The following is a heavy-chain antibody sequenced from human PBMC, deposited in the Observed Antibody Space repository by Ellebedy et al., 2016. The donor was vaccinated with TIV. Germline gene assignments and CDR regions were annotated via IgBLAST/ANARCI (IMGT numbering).Heavy chain of an antibody. Sequence: GESLKISXAASGFTFSSYGMHWVRQAPGKGLEWVAVIWYDGSNKYYADSVRGRFTISRDNSKNTLYLQMNSLRAEDTAVYYCEREGRRYGSGGSCPAAFDIWGQGTMGTVSS. V-gene: IGHV3-33*01. CDR2: IWYDGSNK. J-gene: IGHJ3*02. D-gene: IGHD2-15*01. CDR3: EREGRRYGSGGSCPAAFDI. CDR1: GFTFSSYG.